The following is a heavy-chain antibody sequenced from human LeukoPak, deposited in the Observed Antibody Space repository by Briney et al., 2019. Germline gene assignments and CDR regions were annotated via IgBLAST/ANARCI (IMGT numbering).Heavy chain of an antibody. CDR2: INPDGSDT. Sequence: GGSLRLSCAASGFTFSSYWMYWVRHVPGKGLVWVSRINPDGSDTSYADSVKGRFTISRDNAKNTLYLQMNSLRAEDTAVHYCTRDSSGYYWGQGTLVTVSS. CDR3: TRDSSGYY. D-gene: IGHD6-19*01. V-gene: IGHV3-74*01. J-gene: IGHJ4*02. CDR1: GFTFSSYW.